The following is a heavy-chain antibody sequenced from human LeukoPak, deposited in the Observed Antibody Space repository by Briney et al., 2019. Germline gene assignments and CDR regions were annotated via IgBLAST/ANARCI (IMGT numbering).Heavy chain of an antibody. CDR2: ISAYNGNT. J-gene: IGHJ4*02. D-gene: IGHD6-19*01. V-gene: IGHV1-18*01. CDR1: GYTFTSYG. CDR3: ARESSPSGWYYY. Sequence: GASVKVSCKASGYTFTSYGISWVRQAPGQGLEWMGWISAYNGNTNYAQKLQGRLTMTTDTSTSSAYIELRSLRSDDTAVYYCARESSPSGWYYYWGQGTLVTVSS.